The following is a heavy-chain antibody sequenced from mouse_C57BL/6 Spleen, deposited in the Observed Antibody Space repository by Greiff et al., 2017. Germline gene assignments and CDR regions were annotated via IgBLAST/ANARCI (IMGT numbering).Heavy chain of an antibody. Sequence: EVQLQQSGPELVKPGASVKISCKASGYTFTDYYMNWVKQSHGKSLEWIGDINPNNGGTSYNQKFKGKATLTVDKSSSTAYMELRSLTSEDSAVYYCARYGYGSSSFDYWGQGTTLTVSS. CDR2: INPNNGGT. V-gene: IGHV1-26*01. CDR3: ARYGYGSSSFDY. D-gene: IGHD1-1*01. CDR1: GYTFTDYY. J-gene: IGHJ2*01.